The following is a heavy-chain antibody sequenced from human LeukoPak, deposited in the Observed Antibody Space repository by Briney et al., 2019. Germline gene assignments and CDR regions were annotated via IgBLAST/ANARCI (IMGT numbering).Heavy chain of an antibody. V-gene: IGHV4-59*01. CDR1: GGSISSYY. Sequence: SETLSLTCTVSGGSISSYYWNWIRQPPGRGLEWIGYINYSGSTKCNPSLKSRVTISVDTSKSQFSPKLSSVTAADTAVYFCARGDSRGSDWFDPWGQGALVTVSS. CDR3: ARGDSRGSDWFDP. CDR2: INYSGST. J-gene: IGHJ5*02. D-gene: IGHD3-22*01.